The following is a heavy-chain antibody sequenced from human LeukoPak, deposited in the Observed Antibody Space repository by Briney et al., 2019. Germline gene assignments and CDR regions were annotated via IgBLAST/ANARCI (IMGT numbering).Heavy chain of an antibody. CDR2: ISAYNGNT. Sequence: GASVKVSCKASGYTFTSYGISWVRQAPGQGLEWMGWISAYNGNTNYAQKLQGRVTMTTDTSTSTAYMELRSLRSDDTAVYYCARDQNPHITTFGVVIPRDYYYYMDVWGKGTTVTVSS. CDR3: ARDQNPHITTFGVVIPRDYYYYMDV. CDR1: GYTFTSYG. V-gene: IGHV1-18*01. J-gene: IGHJ6*03. D-gene: IGHD3-3*01.